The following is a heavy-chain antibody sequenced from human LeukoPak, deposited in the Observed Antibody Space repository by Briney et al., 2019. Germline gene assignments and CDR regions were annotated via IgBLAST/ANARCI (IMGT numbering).Heavy chain of an antibody. CDR1: GGSFSGYY. D-gene: IGHD6-19*01. Sequence: PSETLSLTCAVSGGSFSGYYWSWIRQSPGKGLEWIGEINHGGSTTYNPSLQSRVTMSVDTSTNQISLKMTSVTAADTAVYYCARLRGATVAHNWFDPWGQGTLVTVSS. CDR3: ARLRGATVAHNWFDP. J-gene: IGHJ5*02. CDR2: INHGGST. V-gene: IGHV4-34*01.